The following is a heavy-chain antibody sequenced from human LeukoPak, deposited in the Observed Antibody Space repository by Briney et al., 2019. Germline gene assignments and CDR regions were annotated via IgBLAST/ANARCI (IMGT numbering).Heavy chain of an antibody. V-gene: IGHV3-21*01. CDR1: GFTFSSYS. CDR2: ISSSGTYT. Sequence: GGSLRLSCAASGFTFSSYSMNWVRRAPGKGLEWVSSISSSGTYTYYADSVKGRFTISRDNAKISLDLQMNSLRAEDTAVYYCARGEEVPATHASDAFDIWGQGTMVTVSS. J-gene: IGHJ3*02. D-gene: IGHD2-2*01. CDR3: ARGEEVPATHASDAFDI.